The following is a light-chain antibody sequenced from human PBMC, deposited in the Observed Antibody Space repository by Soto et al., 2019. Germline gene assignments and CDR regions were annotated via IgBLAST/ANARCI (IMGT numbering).Light chain of an antibody. CDR1: QSINNRY. Sequence: EIVLTQSPGTLSLSPGERATLSCRASQSINNRYLAWYQQKPGQAPRLLLYGASSRATGIPDRFIGSGSGTDFTLTISRLEPEDFAVYYCQQFGSSPGFTFGPGTKVDIQ. CDR2: GAS. J-gene: IGKJ3*01. CDR3: QQFGSSPGFT. V-gene: IGKV3-20*01.